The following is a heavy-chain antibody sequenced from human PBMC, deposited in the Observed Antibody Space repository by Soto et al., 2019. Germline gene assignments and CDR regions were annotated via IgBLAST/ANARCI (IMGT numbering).Heavy chain of an antibody. D-gene: IGHD2-2*01. CDR2: ISGSGGST. CDR1: GFPLSSYA. CDR3: TKDQYCSSTSCYAGYY. J-gene: IGHJ4*02. Sequence: GGSLRLSCAASGFPLSSYAMSWVRQAPGKGLEWVSGISGSGGSTSVADSVKGRFTISRDNSKNTLYLQMNSLRAEDTAVYYCTKDQYCSSTSCYAGYYWGQGTLVTVSS. V-gene: IGHV3-23*01.